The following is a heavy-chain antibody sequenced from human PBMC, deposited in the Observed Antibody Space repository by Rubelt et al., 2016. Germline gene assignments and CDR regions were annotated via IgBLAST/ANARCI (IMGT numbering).Heavy chain of an antibody. Sequence: QVQLVQSGAEVKKPGASVKVSCKASGYTFTDYYVHWVRQAPGQGLEWMGWINPDSGGTNYAQKFQGRVTMNRETSSSTVYMELTGLTSDDTAVYYCARDDDWGPDYWGQGTLVTVSS. D-gene: IGHD7-27*01. CDR3: ARDDDWGPDY. V-gene: IGHV1-2*02. CDR1: GYTFTDYY. J-gene: IGHJ4*02. CDR2: INPDSGGT.